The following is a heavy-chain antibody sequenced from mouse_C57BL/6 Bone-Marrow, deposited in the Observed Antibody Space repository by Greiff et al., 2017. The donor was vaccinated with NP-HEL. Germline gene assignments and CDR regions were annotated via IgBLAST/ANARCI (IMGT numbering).Heavy chain of an antibody. D-gene: IGHD1-1*01. J-gene: IGHJ2*01. CDR1: GYTFTSYW. CDR2: IYPGSGST. V-gene: IGHV1-55*01. Sequence: VQLQQSGAELVKPGASVKMSCKASGYTFTSYWITWVKQRPGQGLEWIGDIYPGSGSTNYNEKFKSKATLTVDTSSSTAYMQLSSLTSEDSAVYYCARSLGSSYYFDYWGQGTTLTVSS. CDR3: ARSLGSSYYFDY.